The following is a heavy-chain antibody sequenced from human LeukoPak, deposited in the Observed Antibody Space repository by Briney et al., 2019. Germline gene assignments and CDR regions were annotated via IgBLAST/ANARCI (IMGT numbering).Heavy chain of an antibody. CDR1: GFKFDDYG. V-gene: IGHV3-20*04. Sequence: GGSLRLSCAASGFKFDDYGMSWVRQAPGKGLEWVSGLNWNGGSTGYADSVKGRFTISGDNAKNSLYLQMNSLRAEDTALYYCARGATGTTFDYWGQGTLVTVSS. D-gene: IGHD1-1*01. CDR2: LNWNGGST. CDR3: ARGATGTTFDY. J-gene: IGHJ4*02.